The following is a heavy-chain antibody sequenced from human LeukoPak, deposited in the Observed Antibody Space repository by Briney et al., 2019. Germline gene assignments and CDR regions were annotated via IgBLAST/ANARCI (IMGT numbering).Heavy chain of an antibody. CDR1: GFTVSSNC. V-gene: IGHV3-66*01. CDR3: ARIKITGYDSSGPFDY. Sequence: PGGSLRLSCAASGFTVSSNCMSWVRQAPGKGLEWVSVIYSGGSTYYADSVKGRFTISRDNSKNTLYLQMNSLRAEDTAVYYCARIKITGYDSSGPFDYWGQGTLVTVSS. CDR2: IYSGGST. D-gene: IGHD3-22*01. J-gene: IGHJ4*02.